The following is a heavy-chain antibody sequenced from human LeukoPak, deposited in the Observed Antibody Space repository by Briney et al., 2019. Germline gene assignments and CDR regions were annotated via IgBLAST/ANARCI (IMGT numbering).Heavy chain of an antibody. D-gene: IGHD3-3*01. CDR2: INHSGST. J-gene: IGHJ3*02. CDR1: GGSFSGYY. CDR3: ASYVIFGVVKAFDI. Sequence: SETLSLTCAVYGGSFSGYYWSWIRQPPGKGLEWIGEINHSGSTNYNPSLKSRVTISVDTSKNQFSLKLSSVTAADTAVYYCASYVIFGVVKAFDIWGQGTMVTVSS. V-gene: IGHV4-34*01.